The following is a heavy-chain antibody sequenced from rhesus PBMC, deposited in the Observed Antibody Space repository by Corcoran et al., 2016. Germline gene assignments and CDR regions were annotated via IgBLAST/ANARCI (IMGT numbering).Heavy chain of an antibody. D-gene: IGHD5-12*01. Sequence: EVPLVQSGAEVKKPGASVKVSCKVSGSTFTDLSMPWVRQAPGKGLEWMGGVDPVYGEIIHAEKFQGRVTMTEDTSTDTAYMELSSLRSEDTAVYYCARVRYSYSFDYWGQGVLVTVSS. CDR2: VDPVYGEI. CDR1: GSTFTDLS. J-gene: IGHJ4*01. CDR3: ARVRYSYSFDY. V-gene: IGHV1-156*01.